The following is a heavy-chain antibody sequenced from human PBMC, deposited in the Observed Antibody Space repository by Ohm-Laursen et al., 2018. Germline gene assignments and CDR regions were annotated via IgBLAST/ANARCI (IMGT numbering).Heavy chain of an antibody. CDR2: IRKDGGET. D-gene: IGHD2/OR15-2a*01. J-gene: IGHJ3*02. Sequence: SLRLSCAASGFLFSNYWMTWVRQVPGKGLEWVANIRKDGGETYYVDSVKGRFTISRDNAKNSLYLQINSLKGEDTAVYFCARDPTFHAFDIWGQGTMVTVSS. CDR1: GFLFSNYW. V-gene: IGHV3-7*01. CDR3: ARDPTFHAFDI.